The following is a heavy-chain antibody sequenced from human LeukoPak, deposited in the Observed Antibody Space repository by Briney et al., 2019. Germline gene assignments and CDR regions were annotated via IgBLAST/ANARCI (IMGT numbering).Heavy chain of an antibody. CDR3: ARRRGRTFYFDY. V-gene: IGHV4-59*08. J-gene: IGHJ4*02. D-gene: IGHD3-16*01. CDR2: IYYSGST. CDR1: GGSISSYY. Sequence: PSETLSLTCTVSGGSISSYYWSWIRQPPGKGLEWIGYIYYSGSTNYNPSLKSRVTISVDTSKNQFSLGLSSVTAADTAVYYCARRRGRTFYFDYWGQGTLVTVSS.